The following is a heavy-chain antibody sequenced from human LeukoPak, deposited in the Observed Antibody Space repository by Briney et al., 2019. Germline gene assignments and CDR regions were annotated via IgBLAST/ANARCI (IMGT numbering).Heavy chain of an antibody. D-gene: IGHD2-21*01. J-gene: IGHJ5*02. V-gene: IGHV4-30-4*01. CDR2: IYYSGST. Sequence: SETLSLTCTVSGGSISSGDYYWSWIRQPPGKGLEWIGYIYYSGSTYYNPSLKSRVIISVDTSKNQFSLKLSSVTAADTAVYYCAGLLAEAEKDNRFDPWGQGTLVTVSS. CDR1: GGSISSGDYY. CDR3: AGLLAEAEKDNRFDP.